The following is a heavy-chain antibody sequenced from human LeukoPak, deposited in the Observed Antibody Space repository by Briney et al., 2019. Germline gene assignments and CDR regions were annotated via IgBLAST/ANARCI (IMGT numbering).Heavy chain of an antibody. D-gene: IGHD3-10*01. J-gene: IGHJ4*02. CDR3: TSHGSGSYYDY. Sequence: GGSLRLSCTASGFTFGDYAMSWFRQAPGKGLEWVGFIRSKAYGGTTEYAASVKGRFTISRDDSKSIAYLQMNSLKTEDTAVYYCTSHGSGSYYDYWGQGTLVTVSP. CDR2: IRSKAYGGTT. V-gene: IGHV3-49*03. CDR1: GFTFGDYA.